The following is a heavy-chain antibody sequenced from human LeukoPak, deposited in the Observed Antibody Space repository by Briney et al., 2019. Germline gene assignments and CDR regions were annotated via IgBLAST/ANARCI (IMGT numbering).Heavy chain of an antibody. V-gene: IGHV4-38-2*02. Sequence: SETLSLTCSVSGFSISSGFYWGWIRQPPGKGLEWIGSIYHSGSTYFNPSLKSRVTISVDTSKDQFSLMRSSVTAADAAEYYCAREKGGYCGGACSYYFDYGGQGTLVTVSS. CDR3: AREKGGYCGGACSYYFDY. D-gene: IGHD2-21*01. J-gene: IGHJ4*02. CDR1: GFSISSGFY. CDR2: IYHSGST.